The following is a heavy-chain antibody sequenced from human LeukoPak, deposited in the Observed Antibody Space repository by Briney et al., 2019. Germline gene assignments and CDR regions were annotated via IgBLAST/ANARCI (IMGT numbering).Heavy chain of an antibody. CDR1: GGSISSGGYY. J-gene: IGHJ4*02. CDR3: AKGIAVAGPLRSYYFDY. Sequence: SETLSLTCTVSGGSISSGGYYWIWIRQHPGKGLEWIGYIYYSGSTYYNPALKSRVTISLDTSKSQFYLKLSSVTAADTAVYYCAKGIAVAGPLRSYYFDYWGEGTLVTVSS. D-gene: IGHD6-19*01. V-gene: IGHV4-31*03. CDR2: IYYSGST.